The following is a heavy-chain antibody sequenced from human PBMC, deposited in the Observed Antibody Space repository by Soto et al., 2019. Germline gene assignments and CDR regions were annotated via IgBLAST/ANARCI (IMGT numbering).Heavy chain of an antibody. Sequence: QVQLVQSGAEVKKPGSSVKVSCKASGGTFSSYAISWVRQAPGQGLEWMGGIIPIFGTANYAQKFQGRVTITADESTSTAYMELSSLRSEDTAVYYCARARRPSTVTRYYYSGMDVWGQGTTVTVSS. CDR1: GGTFSSYA. CDR3: ARARRPSTVTRYYYSGMDV. J-gene: IGHJ6*02. D-gene: IGHD4-17*01. V-gene: IGHV1-69*01. CDR2: IIPIFGTA.